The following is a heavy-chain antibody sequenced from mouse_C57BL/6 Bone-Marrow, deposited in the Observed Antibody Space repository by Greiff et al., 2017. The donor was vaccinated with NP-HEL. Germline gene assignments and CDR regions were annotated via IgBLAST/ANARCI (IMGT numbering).Heavy chain of an antibody. CDR1: GFTFSDYY. D-gene: IGHD1-1*01. CDR3: AREDYGSRGFYAMDY. Sequence: EVMLVASEGGLVQPGSSMKLSCTASGFTFSDYYMAWVRQVPEKGLEWVANINYDGSSTYYLDSLKSRFIISRDNAKNILYLQMSSLKSEDTATYYCAREDYGSRGFYAMDYWGQGTSVTVSS. V-gene: IGHV5-16*01. CDR2: INYDGSST. J-gene: IGHJ4*01.